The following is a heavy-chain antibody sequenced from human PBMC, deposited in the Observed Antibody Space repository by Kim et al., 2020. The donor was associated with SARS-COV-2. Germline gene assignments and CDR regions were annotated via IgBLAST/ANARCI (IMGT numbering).Heavy chain of an antibody. V-gene: IGHV1-46*01. CDR2: INPSGGST. CDR1: GYTFTSYY. J-gene: IGHJ6*02. D-gene: IGHD6-19*01. Sequence: ASVKVSCKASGYTFTSYYMHWVRQAPGQGLEWMGIINPSGGSTSYAQKFQGRVTMTRDTSTSTVYMELSSLRSEDTAVYYCARDPRIAVAGFGSPIYYYGMDVWGQGTTVTVSS. CDR3: ARDPRIAVAGFGSPIYYYGMDV.